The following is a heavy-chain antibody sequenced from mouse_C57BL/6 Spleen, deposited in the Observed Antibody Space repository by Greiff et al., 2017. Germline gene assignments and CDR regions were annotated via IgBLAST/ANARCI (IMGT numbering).Heavy chain of an antibody. D-gene: IGHD3-2*02. Sequence: QVQLKQSGAELMKPGASVKLSCKATGYTFTGYWIEWVKQRPGHGLEWIGEILPGSGSTNYNEKFKGKATFTADTSSNTAYMQLSSLTTEDSAIYYCARSRTAQGTYVLQFAYWGQGTLVTVSA. J-gene: IGHJ3*01. CDR3: ARSRTAQGTYVLQFAY. CDR1: GYTFTGYW. V-gene: IGHV1-9*01. CDR2: ILPGSGST.